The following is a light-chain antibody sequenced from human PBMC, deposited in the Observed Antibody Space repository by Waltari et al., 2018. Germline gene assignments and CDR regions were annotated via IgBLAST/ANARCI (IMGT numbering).Light chain of an antibody. Sequence: QSVLTQPPSASGTPGQRVPTACSGSMSTSDGELIRWLQHLPGRAPTLPIYNNNQRPAGVPSRFSGTKSGTSASLAISGLQSEDEADYYCAAWADSLSGYVFGTGTKVTVL. V-gene: IGLV1-44*01. CDR1: MSTSDGEL. J-gene: IGLJ1*01. CDR2: NNN. CDR3: AAWADSLSGYV.